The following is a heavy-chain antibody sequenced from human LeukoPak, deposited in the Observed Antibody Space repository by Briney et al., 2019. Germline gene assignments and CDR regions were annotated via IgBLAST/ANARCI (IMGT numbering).Heavy chain of an antibody. CDR3: ARNPYPEGSGWVRNYYYGMDV. CDR1: GGSISSYY. D-gene: IGHD6-19*01. Sequence: SETLSLTCTVSGGSISSYYCSWIRQPAGKGLEWIGRIYTSGSTNYNPSLKSRVTMSVDTSKNQFSLKLSSVTAADTAVYYCARNPYPEGSGWVRNYYYGMDVWGQGTTVTVSS. CDR2: IYTSGST. V-gene: IGHV4-4*07. J-gene: IGHJ6*02.